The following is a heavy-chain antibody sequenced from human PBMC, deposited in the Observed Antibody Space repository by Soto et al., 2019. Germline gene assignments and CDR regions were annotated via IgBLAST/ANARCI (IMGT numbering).Heavy chain of an antibody. V-gene: IGHV4-30-2*01. CDR1: GGSISSGGYS. D-gene: IGHD3-10*01. CDR2: IYHSGST. CDR3: ARGGYYGSGSYYKSFFFEY. J-gene: IGHJ4*02. Sequence: SETLSLTCAVSGGSISSGGYSWSWIRQPPGKGLEWIGYIYHSGSTYYNPSLKSRVTISVDRSKNQFSLKLSSVTAADTAVYYCARGGYYGSGSYYKSFFFEYWGQGTLVTVSS.